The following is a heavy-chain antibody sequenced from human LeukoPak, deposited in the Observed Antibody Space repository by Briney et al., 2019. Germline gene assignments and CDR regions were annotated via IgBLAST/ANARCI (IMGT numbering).Heavy chain of an antibody. CDR1: GGAVSSFY. J-gene: IGHJ4*02. CDR2: FYYSGST. D-gene: IGHD2-21*02. CDR3: ARHRFASAVILDY. V-gene: IGHV4-59*08. Sequence: SETLSLTCSVSGGAVSSFYWSWIRQSPGKGLERIGYFYYSGSTKYNPSLKSRVTMSVDTSKNQLSLKLRPVTAADTAMYYCARHRFASAVILDYWGQGDLVTVSS.